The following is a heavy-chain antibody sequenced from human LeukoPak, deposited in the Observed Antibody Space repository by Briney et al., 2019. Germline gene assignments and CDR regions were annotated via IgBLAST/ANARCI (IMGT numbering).Heavy chain of an antibody. CDR2: ISGSGGST. V-gene: IGHV3-23*01. CDR1: GFTFSSYA. J-gene: IGHJ4*02. CDR3: AKGLLGYCSSTSCPDFDY. D-gene: IGHD2-2*01. Sequence: PGGSLRLSCAASGFTFSSYAMSWVRQAPGKGLEWVPAISGSGGSTYYADSVKGRFTISRDNSKNTLYLQMNSLRAEDTAVYYCAKGLLGYCSSTSCPDFDYWGQGTLVTVSS.